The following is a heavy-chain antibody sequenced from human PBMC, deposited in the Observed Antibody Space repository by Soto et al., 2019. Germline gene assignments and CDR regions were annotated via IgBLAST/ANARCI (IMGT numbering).Heavy chain of an antibody. J-gene: IGHJ6*02. CDR2: IIPILGIA. V-gene: IGHV1-69*08. CDR1: GGTFSSYT. CDR3: AREGHSGGYPNYYYYYGMDG. D-gene: IGHD1-26*01. Sequence: QVQLVQSGAEVKKPGSSVKVSCKASGGTFSSYTISWVRQAPGQGLEWMGRIIPILGIANYAQKFQGRVTITADKSTSTAYMELSSLRSEDTAVYYCAREGHSGGYPNYYYYYGMDGWGQGTTVTVSS.